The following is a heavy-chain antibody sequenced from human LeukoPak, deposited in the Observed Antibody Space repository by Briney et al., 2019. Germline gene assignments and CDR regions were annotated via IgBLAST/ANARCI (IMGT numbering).Heavy chain of an antibody. CDR2: INHSGST. J-gene: IGHJ4*02. V-gene: IGHV4-34*01. CDR3: ARDPTHYLRYGYFDY. CDR1: GGSFSGYY. D-gene: IGHD3-9*01. Sequence: RTSETLSLTCAVYGGSFSGYYWSWIRQPPGKGLEWIGEINHSGSTNYNPSLKSRVTISVDTSKNQFSLKLSSVTAADTAVYYCARDPTHYLRYGYFDYWGQGTLVTVSS.